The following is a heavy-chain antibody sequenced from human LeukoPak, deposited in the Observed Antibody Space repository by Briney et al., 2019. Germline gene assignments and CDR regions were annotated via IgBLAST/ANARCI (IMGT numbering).Heavy chain of an antibody. J-gene: IGHJ4*02. Sequence: ASVKVSCKASGYTFTGYYMHWVRQAPGQGLEWMGWINPNSGGTNYAQKFQGRVTMTRDTSISTACMELSRLRSDDTAVYYCARVSTYSGSYHYWGQGTLVTVSS. D-gene: IGHD1-26*01. CDR3: ARVSTYSGSYHY. V-gene: IGHV1-2*02. CDR1: GYTFTGYY. CDR2: INPNSGGT.